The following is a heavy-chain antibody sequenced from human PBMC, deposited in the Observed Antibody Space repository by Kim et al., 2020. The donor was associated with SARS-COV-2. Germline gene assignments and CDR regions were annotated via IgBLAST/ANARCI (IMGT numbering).Heavy chain of an antibody. J-gene: IGHJ5*02. V-gene: IGHV4-34*01. CDR2: INHSGST. CDR1: GGSFSGYY. CDR3: ARLTFGGPRVDP. D-gene: IGHD3-16*01. Sequence: SETLSLTCAVYGGSFSGYYWNWIRQPPGKGLEWIGEINHSGSTNYNPSLKSRVTISVDTSKNQFSLKLSSVTAADTAVYYCARLTFGGPRVDPWGQGTLVTVSS.